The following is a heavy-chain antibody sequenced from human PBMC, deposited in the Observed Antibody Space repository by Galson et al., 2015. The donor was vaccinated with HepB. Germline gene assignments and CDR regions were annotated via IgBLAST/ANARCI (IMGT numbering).Heavy chain of an antibody. J-gene: IGHJ4*02. Sequence: SLRLSCAASGFTFDDYAMHWVRQAPGKGLEWVSGISWNSGSIGYADSVKGRFTISRDNAKNSLYLQMNSLRAEDTALYYCAKGGVGIDYWGQGTLVTVSS. CDR3: AKGGVGIDY. CDR2: ISWNSGSI. V-gene: IGHV3-9*01. D-gene: IGHD1-14*01. CDR1: GFTFDDYA.